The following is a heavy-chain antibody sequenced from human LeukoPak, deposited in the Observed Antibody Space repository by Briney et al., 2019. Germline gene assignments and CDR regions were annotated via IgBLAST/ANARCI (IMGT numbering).Heavy chain of an antibody. Sequence: GGSLRLSCAASGFTFSNSAMNWVRQAPGKGLEWVSSINNVGSHIYYADSVKGRFTISRDNAKNSLYLQMNSLRAEDTAVYYCASSYGDYYGMDVWGQGTTVTVSS. CDR3: ASSYGDYYGMDV. CDR2: INNVGSHI. V-gene: IGHV3-21*01. CDR1: GFTFSNSA. J-gene: IGHJ6*02. D-gene: IGHD5-18*01.